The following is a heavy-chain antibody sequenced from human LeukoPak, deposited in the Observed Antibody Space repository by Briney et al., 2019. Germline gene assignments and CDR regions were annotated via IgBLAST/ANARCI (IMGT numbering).Heavy chain of an antibody. V-gene: IGHV3-9*01. CDR3: ARIYCSGGSCYYSFDY. Sequence: PGRSLRLSCAASGFTFDEYAMHWVRQAPGKGLEWVSGISWNSGSIGYADSVKGRFTISRDNAKNSLYLQMNSLRAEDTAVYYCARIYCSGGSCYYSFDYWGQGTLVTVSS. J-gene: IGHJ4*02. CDR1: GFTFDEYA. CDR2: ISWNSGSI. D-gene: IGHD2-15*01.